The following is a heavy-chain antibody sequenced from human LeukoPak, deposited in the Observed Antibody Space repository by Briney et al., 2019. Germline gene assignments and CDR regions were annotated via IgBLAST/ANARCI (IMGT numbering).Heavy chain of an antibody. CDR1: GGSISSSSYY. J-gene: IGHJ4*02. CDR2: IYYSGST. D-gene: IGHD3-3*01. CDR3: ARGKPVGSWSGYWWSRDNRWNYFDY. V-gene: IGHV4-39*01. Sequence: SETLSLTCTVSGGSISSSSYYWGWIRQPPGKGLEWIGSIYYSGSTYYNPSLKSRVTISVDTSKNQFSLKLSSVTAADTAVYYCARGKPVGSWSGYWWSRDNRWNYFDYWGQGTLVTVSS.